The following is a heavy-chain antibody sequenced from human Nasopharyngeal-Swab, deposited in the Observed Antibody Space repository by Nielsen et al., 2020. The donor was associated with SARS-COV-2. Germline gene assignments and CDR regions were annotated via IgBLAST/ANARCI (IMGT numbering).Heavy chain of an antibody. Sequence: WIRQPPGKGLEWIGCIYYSGSTNYNPSLKSRVTISVDTSKNQFSLKLSSVTAADTAVYYCARAGDYVWGSYRYGRGPHDAFDIWGQGTMVTVSS. V-gene: IGHV4-59*01. CDR3: ARAGDYVWGSYRYGRGPHDAFDI. D-gene: IGHD3-16*02. CDR2: IYYSGST. J-gene: IGHJ3*02.